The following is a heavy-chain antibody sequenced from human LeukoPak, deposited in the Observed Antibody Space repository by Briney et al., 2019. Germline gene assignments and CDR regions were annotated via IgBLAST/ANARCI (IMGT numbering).Heavy chain of an antibody. D-gene: IGHD3-10*02. CDR2: IKQDGSEK. J-gene: IGHJ3*02. Sequence: GGSLRLSCAASGFTFSSYWMSWVRQAPGKGLEWVANIKQDGSEKYYVDSVKGRFTISRDNAKNSLYLQMNSLRAEDTAVYYCARDLVRIGERAGGAFDIWGQGTMVTVSS. CDR1: GFTFSSYW. V-gene: IGHV3-7*03. CDR3: ARDLVRIGERAGGAFDI.